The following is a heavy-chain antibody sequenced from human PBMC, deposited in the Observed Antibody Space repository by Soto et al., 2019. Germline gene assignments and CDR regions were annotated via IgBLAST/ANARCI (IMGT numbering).Heavy chain of an antibody. CDR2: ISWSGQRI. D-gene: IGHD4-17*01. V-gene: IGHV3-9*01. CDR1: GFTFDDYA. J-gene: IGHJ4*02. Sequence: EVQLVESGGGLVQPGRSLSLSCAASGFTFDDYAMHWLRQIPGKGLEWVSGISWSGQRIGYADSVKGRFTISRDNAKNSLYLQMNSLKPDDAALYYCAKEITKGDNGDPPFDYWGQGTLVTVSS. CDR3: AKEITKGDNGDPPFDY.